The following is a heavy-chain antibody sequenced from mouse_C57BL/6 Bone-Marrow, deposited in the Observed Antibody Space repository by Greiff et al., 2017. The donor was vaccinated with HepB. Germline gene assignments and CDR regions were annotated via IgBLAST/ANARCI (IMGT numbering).Heavy chain of an antibody. CDR1: GYTFTSYW. J-gene: IGHJ3*01. CDR3: ASKSYYGSSVWFAC. D-gene: IGHD1-1*01. V-gene: IGHV1-61*01. Sequence: QVQLQQPGAELVRPGSSVKLSCKASGYTFTSYWMDWVKQRPGQGLEWIGNIYPSDSETHYNQKFKDKATLTVDKSSSTAYMQLSSLTSEDSAVYYCASKSYYGSSVWFACWGRGTLVTVSA. CDR2: IYPSDSET.